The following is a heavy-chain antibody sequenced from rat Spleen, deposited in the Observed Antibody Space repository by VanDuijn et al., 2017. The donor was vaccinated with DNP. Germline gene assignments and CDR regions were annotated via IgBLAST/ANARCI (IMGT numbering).Heavy chain of an antibody. J-gene: IGHJ3*01. V-gene: IGHV5S13*01. CDR3: TTHSSSYIFGNCFAY. CDR1: GFTFSNYG. CDR2: ISIGGGNT. Sequence: EVQLVESGGGLVQPGRSLKLSCAASGFTFSNYGMAWVRQAPTKGLEWVASISIGGGNTYYRDSVKGRFTISRDNAKNTQYLQMDSLRSEDTATYFCTTHSSSYIFGNCFAYWGQGTLVTVSS. D-gene: IGHD1-2*01.